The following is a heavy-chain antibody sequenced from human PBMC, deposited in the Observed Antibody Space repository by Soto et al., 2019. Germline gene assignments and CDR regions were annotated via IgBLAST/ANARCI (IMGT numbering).Heavy chain of an antibody. CDR2: IIPIFGTA. J-gene: IGHJ4*02. CDR3: ASYDSSGYRLEHDIDY. CDR1: GGTFSSYA. D-gene: IGHD3-22*01. Sequence: SVKVSCKASGGTFSSYAISWVRQAPGQGLEWMGGIIPIFGTANYAQKFQGRVTITADESTSTAYMELSSLRSEDTAVYYCASYDSSGYRLEHDIDYWGQGTLVTVSS. V-gene: IGHV1-69*13.